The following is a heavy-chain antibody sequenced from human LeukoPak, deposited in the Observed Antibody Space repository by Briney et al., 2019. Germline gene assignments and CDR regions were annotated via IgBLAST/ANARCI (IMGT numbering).Heavy chain of an antibody. Sequence: PGGSLRLSCAASGFTFSSYAMNWVRQAPGTGLEWVSSISTSASYIYYADSVKGRFTISRDNAKNSLYLQMNSLRAEDTAVYYCARDLESYNSGGYYFGYWGQGTLVTVSS. V-gene: IGHV3-21*01. CDR2: ISTSASYI. J-gene: IGHJ4*02. D-gene: IGHD3-22*01. CDR3: ARDLESYNSGGYYFGY. CDR1: GFTFSSYA.